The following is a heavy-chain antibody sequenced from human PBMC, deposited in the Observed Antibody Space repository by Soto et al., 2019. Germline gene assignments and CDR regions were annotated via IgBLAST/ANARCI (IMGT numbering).Heavy chain of an antibody. CDR1: GFSLRDHY. V-gene: IGHV3-11*01. D-gene: IGHD3-10*01. Sequence: KPGGSLRLSCAASGFSLRDHYLAWIRQAPGKGLEWVSYISGSDATIYYGDPVKGRFTISRDSSKNSVFLQMNSLRGEDTAVYFCARGHYYGVDVWGQGTSVTVSS. CDR3: ARGHYYGVDV. CDR2: ISGSDATI. J-gene: IGHJ6*02.